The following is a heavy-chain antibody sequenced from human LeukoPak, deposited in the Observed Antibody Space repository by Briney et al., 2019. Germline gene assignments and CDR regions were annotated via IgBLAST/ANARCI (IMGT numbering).Heavy chain of an antibody. Sequence: ASVKVFCKASGYTFTSYGISWVRQAPGQGLEWMGWISAYNGNTNYAQKLQGRVTMTTDTSTSTAYMELRSLRSDDTAVYYCARDLWNYYDSSGYYPFDYWGQGTLVTVSS. V-gene: IGHV1-18*01. CDR2: ISAYNGNT. D-gene: IGHD3-22*01. CDR1: GYTFTSYG. CDR3: ARDLWNYYDSSGYYPFDY. J-gene: IGHJ4*02.